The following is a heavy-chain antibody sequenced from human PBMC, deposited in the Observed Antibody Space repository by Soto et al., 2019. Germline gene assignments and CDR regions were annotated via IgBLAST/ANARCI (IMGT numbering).Heavy chain of an antibody. CDR1: GFTFSSYS. CDR3: ARGERREYCSCCYSTYYYCYYDLDV. Sequence: GGSLRLSCVASGFTFSSYSFHWVRQAPGLGLEWMAVISSDGKNKYSADSVEGRFTISRDNSNNTLFLRMSSLRPEDTAVYYCARGERREYCSCCYSTYYYCYYDLDVWGQGTTVTVSS. D-gene: IGHD2-15*01. V-gene: IGHV3-30*04. CDR2: ISSDGKNK. J-gene: IGHJ6*02.